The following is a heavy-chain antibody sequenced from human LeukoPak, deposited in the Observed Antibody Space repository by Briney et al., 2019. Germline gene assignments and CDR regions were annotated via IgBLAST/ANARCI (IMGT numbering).Heavy chain of an antibody. CDR2: ISYSGNT. V-gene: IGHV4-59*01. CDR3: ARDDYRGVTNFDP. CDR1: GGSISPYF. Sequence: SETLSLTCTVSGGSISPYFWSWIRQPPGKGLEWIGYISYSGNTNYNPSLKSRVTISVDTAKNQVSLQLTSVTAVDTAVYYCARDDYRGVTNFDPWGQGTLVAVSS. J-gene: IGHJ5*02. D-gene: IGHD3-10*01.